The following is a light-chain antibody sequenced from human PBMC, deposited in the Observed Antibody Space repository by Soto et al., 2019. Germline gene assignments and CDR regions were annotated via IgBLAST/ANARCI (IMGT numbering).Light chain of an antibody. CDR2: DVS. CDR3: SSFTGSNYV. J-gene: IGLJ1*01. CDR1: ISDVGGYNF. Sequence: QSVLTQPASVSGSPGQSITISCTGTISDVGGYNFVSWYQQYPGKAPKLMICDVSNRPSGVSNRFSGSKSGNTASLTISGLQAEDEADDYCSSFTGSNYVFGTGTKLTVL. V-gene: IGLV2-14*03.